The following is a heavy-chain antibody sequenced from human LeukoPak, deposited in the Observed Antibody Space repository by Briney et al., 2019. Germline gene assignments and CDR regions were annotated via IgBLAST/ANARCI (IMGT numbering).Heavy chain of an antibody. D-gene: IGHD4-23*01. V-gene: IGHV4-59*11. Sequence: SETLSLTCNVSGGSFTGHYWSWVRQSPEKGLEWIGQIYHTGSTHYNPSLRSRFAISVDTSKNKFFLNVKSVTAADTAVYYCAREGRWGMKYYFDFWGQGTLVIVS. CDR3: AREGRWGMKYYFDF. CDR1: GGSFTGHY. CDR2: IYHTGST. J-gene: IGHJ4*02.